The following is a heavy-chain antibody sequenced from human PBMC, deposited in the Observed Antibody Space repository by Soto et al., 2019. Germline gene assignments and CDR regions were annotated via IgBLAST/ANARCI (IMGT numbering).Heavy chain of an antibody. D-gene: IGHD3-9*01. Sequence: EVQLLESGGGLVQPGGSLRLSCAASGFTFSSYAMSWVRQAPGKGLEWVSAISGSGGSTYYADSVKGRFTISRDNSKNTLYLQMNSLRAEDTAVYYCAKDEKTHLLRYFDWLEAGYFDYWGQGTLVTVSS. CDR2: ISGSGGST. V-gene: IGHV3-23*01. CDR1: GFTFSSYA. J-gene: IGHJ4*02. CDR3: AKDEKTHLLRYFDWLEAGYFDY.